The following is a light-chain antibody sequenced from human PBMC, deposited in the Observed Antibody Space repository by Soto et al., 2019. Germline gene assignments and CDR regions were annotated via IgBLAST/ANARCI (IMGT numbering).Light chain of an antibody. J-gene: IGLJ3*02. CDR2: EVN. V-gene: IGLV2-14*01. CDR1: SRDVGDYNY. CDR3: SSYTNSGTWV. Sequence: QSALTQPRSVSGSPGQSVTISCTGTSRDVGDYNYVSWYQHRPGKAPKLMIYEVNHRPSGVSNRFSGSKSGNTASLSISGLQAEDEAAYYCSSYTNSGTWVFGGGTKVTVL.